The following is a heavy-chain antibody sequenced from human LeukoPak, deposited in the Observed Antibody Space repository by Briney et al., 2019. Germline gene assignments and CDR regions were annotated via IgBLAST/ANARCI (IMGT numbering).Heavy chain of an antibody. D-gene: IGHD3-16*01. CDR3: ARSMITFGGVRY. CDR2: INHSGST. Sequence: SETLSLTCAVYGGSFSGYYWSRIRQPPGKGLEWIGEINHSGSTNYNPSLKSRVTISVDTSKNQFSLKLSSVTAADTAVYYCARSMITFGGVRYWGQGTLVTVSS. CDR1: GGSFSGYY. J-gene: IGHJ4*02. V-gene: IGHV4-34*01.